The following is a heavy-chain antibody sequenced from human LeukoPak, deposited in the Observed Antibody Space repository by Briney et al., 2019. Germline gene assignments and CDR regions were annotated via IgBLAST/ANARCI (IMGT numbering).Heavy chain of an antibody. J-gene: IGHJ4*02. CDR3: ANLLSTNSGSGSPFEN. D-gene: IGHD3-10*01. CDR2: ISYDGSNK. V-gene: IGHV3-30*07. Sequence: GGSLRLSCAASGFTFSSYAMHWVRQAPGKGLEWVAVISYDGSNKYYADSVKGRFTISRDSSKNTLYLQMNSLRAEDTAVYYCANLLSTNSGSGSPFENWGQGTLVTVSS. CDR1: GFTFSSYA.